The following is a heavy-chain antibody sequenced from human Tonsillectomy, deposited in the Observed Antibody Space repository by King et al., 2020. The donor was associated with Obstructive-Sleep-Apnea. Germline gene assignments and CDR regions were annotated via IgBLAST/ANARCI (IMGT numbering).Heavy chain of an antibody. D-gene: IGHD4-17*01. CDR1: GGSISSSSYY. V-gene: IGHV4-39*07. CDR3: ARWGTTVTTTVDY. CDR2: IYYSGST. J-gene: IGHJ4*02. Sequence: QLQESGPGLVKPSETLSLTCTVSGGSISSSSYYWGWIRQPPGKGLEWIGSIYYSGSTYYNPSLKSRVTISVDTSKNQFSLKLSSVTAADTAAYYCARWGTTVTTTVDYWGQGTLVTVSS.